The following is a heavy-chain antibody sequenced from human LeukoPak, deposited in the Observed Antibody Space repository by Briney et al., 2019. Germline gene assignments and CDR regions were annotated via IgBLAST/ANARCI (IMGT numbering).Heavy chain of an antibody. D-gene: IGHD3-10*01. CDR3: ARDRADGGYGSGSYFSL. V-gene: IGHV3-21*05. CDR1: GFTFSSYS. CDR2: ISSSSSYT. Sequence: PGGSLRLSCAASGFTFSSYSMNWVRQAPGKGLEWVSYISSSSSYTNYADSVKGRFTISRDNAKSSLYLQMNSLRAEDTAVYYCARDRADGGYGSGSYFSLWGQGTLVTVSS. J-gene: IGHJ4*02.